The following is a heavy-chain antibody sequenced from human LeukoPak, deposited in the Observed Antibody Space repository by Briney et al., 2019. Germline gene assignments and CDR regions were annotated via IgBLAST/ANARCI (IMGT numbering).Heavy chain of an antibody. J-gene: IGHJ4*02. CDR2: ISSDGRST. CDR1: GFTFSSYW. Sequence: PGGSLRLSCAASGFTFSSYWMHWVRQAPGKGLMWVSRISSDGRSTTSADSVKGRFTISRDNAKNTLYLQMNSLRTEDTAVYYCTRLWGDCGGDCYSHDYWGQGALVTVSS. V-gene: IGHV3-74*03. D-gene: IGHD2-21*02. CDR3: TRLWGDCGGDCYSHDY.